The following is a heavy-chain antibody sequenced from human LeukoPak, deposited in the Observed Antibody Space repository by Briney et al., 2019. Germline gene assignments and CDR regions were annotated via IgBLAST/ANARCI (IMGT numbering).Heavy chain of an antibody. CDR2: INHSGST. V-gene: IGHV4-34*01. CDR3: ARGRSEVYSSGYYYYSWFDP. J-gene: IGHJ5*02. Sequence: NPSETLSLTCAVYGGSFSGYYWSWIRQPPGKGLEWIGEINHSGSTNYNPSLKSRVTMSVDTSKNQFSLKLSSVTAADTAVYYCARGRSEVYSSGYYYYSWFDPWGQGTLVTVSS. CDR1: GGSFSGYY. D-gene: IGHD3-22*01.